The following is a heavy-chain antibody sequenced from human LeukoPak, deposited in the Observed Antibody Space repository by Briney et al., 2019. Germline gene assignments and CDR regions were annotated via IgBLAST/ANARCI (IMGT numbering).Heavy chain of an antibody. CDR3: ARHGMVSWFDP. Sequence: KPSETLSLTCAVYGGSFSGYYWSWIRQPPGKGLEWIGEINHSGSTNYNPSLKSRVTISADTSKNQFSLKLSSVTAADTAVYYCARHGMVSWFDPWGQGTLVTVSS. D-gene: IGHD3-10*01. V-gene: IGHV4-34*01. CDR2: INHSGST. J-gene: IGHJ5*02. CDR1: GGSFSGYY.